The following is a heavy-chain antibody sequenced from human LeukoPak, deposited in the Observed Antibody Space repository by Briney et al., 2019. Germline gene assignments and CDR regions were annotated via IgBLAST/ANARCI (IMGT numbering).Heavy chain of an antibody. V-gene: IGHV4-39*07. Sequence: SETLSLTCTVSGGSISSSSYYWGWIRQPPGKGLEWLGEISHTGNTHYNPSLKSRVTVSVDISADMSTTRVSLNLKSVTAADMAIYYCARGPGHSFKYWGQGTRVTVSS. D-gene: IGHD1-1*01. CDR2: ISHTGNT. CDR3: ARGPGHSFKY. CDR1: GGSISSSSYY. J-gene: IGHJ4*02.